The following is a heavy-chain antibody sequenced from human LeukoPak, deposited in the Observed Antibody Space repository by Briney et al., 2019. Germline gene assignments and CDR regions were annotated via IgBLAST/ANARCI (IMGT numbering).Heavy chain of an antibody. CDR1: GFTFRNYA. Sequence: GGSLRLSCAASGFTFRNYAMTWVRQAPGKGLEWVSTINPSGGDTYYADSVRGRFTISRDNSKKTLYLQMDSLRAEDTAVYYCAKAYNYGSGSYYSFFDNWGQGTLVTVSS. J-gene: IGHJ4*02. CDR3: AKAYNYGSGSYYSFFDN. V-gene: IGHV3-23*01. D-gene: IGHD3-10*01. CDR2: INPSGGDT.